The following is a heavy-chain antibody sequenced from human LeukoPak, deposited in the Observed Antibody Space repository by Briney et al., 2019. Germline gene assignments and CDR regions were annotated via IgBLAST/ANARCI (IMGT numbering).Heavy chain of an antibody. CDR3: ARRNDILTGYYPVRGWFDP. V-gene: IGHV4-39*01. J-gene: IGHJ5*02. CDR1: GGFISSSSYY. CDR2: IYYNGST. Sequence: SETLSLTCPVSGGFISSSSYYWGWIRQPPGKGLEWIGRIYYNGSTYYNPSLKSLVTISVDTSKNQFSLKLSSVTAADTAVYYCARRNDILTGYYPVRGWFDPWGQGTLVTVSS. D-gene: IGHD3-9*01.